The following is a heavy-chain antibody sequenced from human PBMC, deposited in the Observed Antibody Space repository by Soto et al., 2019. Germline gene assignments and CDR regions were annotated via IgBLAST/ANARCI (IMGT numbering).Heavy chain of an antibody. CDR3: ARAPSSSWYPFDY. J-gene: IGHJ4*02. CDR2: IYYSGST. V-gene: IGHV4-31*03. D-gene: IGHD6-13*01. CDR1: GGSISSGGYY. Sequence: SETLSLXCTVSGGSISSGGYYWSWIRQHPGKGLEWIGYIYYSGSTYYNPSLKSRITISVDTSKNQFSLKVSSVTAADTAVYYCARAPSSSWYPFDYWGQGTLVTVSS.